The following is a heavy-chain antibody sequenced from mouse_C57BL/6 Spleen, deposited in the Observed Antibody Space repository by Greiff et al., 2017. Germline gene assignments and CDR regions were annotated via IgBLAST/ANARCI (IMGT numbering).Heavy chain of an antibody. Sequence: QVQLQQPGAELVTPGASVKMSCKASGYTFTSYWITWVKQRPGQGLEWIGDIYPGSGSTNYNEQFKSKATMTVDTSSSTAYMQLSSLTSEDSAVYYCARGRTTVGRDYWGQGTSVTVSS. V-gene: IGHV1-55*01. CDR1: GYTFTSYW. CDR3: ARGRTTVGRDY. CDR2: IYPGSGST. D-gene: IGHD1-1*01. J-gene: IGHJ4*01.